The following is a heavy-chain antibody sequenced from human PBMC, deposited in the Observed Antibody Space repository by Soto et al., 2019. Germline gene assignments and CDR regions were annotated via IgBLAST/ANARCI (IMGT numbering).Heavy chain of an antibody. Sequence: EVQMLESGGDWVQPGGSLRLSCAASGLTFRIYSMSWVRQAPGKGLEWVSGISGSGQSTYHADSVKRRFTISRDNSKNTLYLQMNSLRAEDTAIYYCARSLGDIWNEYYFHYWGQGTLVSVSS. D-gene: IGHD1-20*01. CDR1: GLTFRIYS. CDR2: ISGSGQST. CDR3: ARSLGDIWNEYYFHY. J-gene: IGHJ4*02. V-gene: IGHV3-23*01.